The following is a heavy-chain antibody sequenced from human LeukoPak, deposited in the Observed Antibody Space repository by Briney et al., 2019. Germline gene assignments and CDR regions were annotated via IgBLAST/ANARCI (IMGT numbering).Heavy chain of an antibody. D-gene: IGHD3-9*01. CDR3: ARDKFGLMYYDILTERGGVFDY. CDR2: ISSSISYI. V-gene: IGHV3-21*01. J-gene: IGHJ4*02. CDR1: GGSISSSSYY. Sequence: KPSETLSLTCTVSGGSISSSSYYWGWVRQAPGKGLEWVSSISSSISYIYYADSVKGRFTISRDNAKNSLYLQMNSLRAEDTAVYYCARDKFGLMYYDILTERGGVFDYWGQGTLVTVSS.